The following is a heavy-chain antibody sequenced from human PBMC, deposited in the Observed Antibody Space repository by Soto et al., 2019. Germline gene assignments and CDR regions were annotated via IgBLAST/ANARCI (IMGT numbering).Heavy chain of an antibody. CDR3: VRPLPSGQTHARDV. J-gene: IGHJ6*02. V-gene: IGHV3-53*01. Sequence: PGGSLRLSCVASGFKFSSYMAWVRQAPGKGLEWASVIYNDGTTYYSQSVEGRFTISRDTSKNTLYLQMDRLRDEDTAVYYCVRPLPSGQTHARDVWGQGTTVTVSS. D-gene: IGHD3-10*01. CDR1: GFKFSSY. CDR2: IYNDGTT.